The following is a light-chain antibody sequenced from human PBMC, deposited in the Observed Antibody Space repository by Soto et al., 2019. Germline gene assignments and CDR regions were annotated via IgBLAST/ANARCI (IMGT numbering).Light chain of an antibody. J-gene: IGLJ1*01. CDR3: QSYDISLHNYV. CDR1: TSNIGAPYD. V-gene: IGLV1-40*01. CDR2: GDN. Sequence: QSVLTQPPSVSGAPGQRVSISCTGSTSNIGAPYDVHWYQHLPGTAPKLLIYGDNNRPSGVPDRFSGSKSGTSASLAITRLQAEDEADYYCQSYDISLHNYVFGTGTKVNAL.